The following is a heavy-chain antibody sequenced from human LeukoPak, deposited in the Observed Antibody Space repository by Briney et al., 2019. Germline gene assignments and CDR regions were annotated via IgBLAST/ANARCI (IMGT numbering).Heavy chain of an antibody. J-gene: IGHJ5*02. CDR1: GYSISSGYY. CDR2: IYYSGST. D-gene: IGHD1-26*01. V-gene: IGHV4-38-2*02. CDR3: ARDISGGSYLLNWFDP. Sequence: KSSETLSLTCIVSGYSISSGYYWGWIRQPPGKGLEWIGSIYYSGSTYYNPSLKSRVTISVDTSKNQFSLKLSSVTAADTAVYYCARDISGGSYLLNWFDPWGQGTLVTVSS.